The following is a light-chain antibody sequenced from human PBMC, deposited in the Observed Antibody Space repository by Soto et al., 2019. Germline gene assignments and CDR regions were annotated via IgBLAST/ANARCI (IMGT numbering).Light chain of an antibody. J-gene: IGLJ1*01. CDR3: CSYAGSSTFYV. CDR2: EGS. Sequence: QSALTQPASVSGSPGQSITISCTGTSSDVGSSNLVSWYQQHPGKAPKLMIYEGSKRPSGVSNRFSGSKSGNTASLTISGLQAEDEADYYCCSYAGSSTFYVCGTGTKLTVL. V-gene: IGLV2-23*03. CDR1: SSDVGSSNL.